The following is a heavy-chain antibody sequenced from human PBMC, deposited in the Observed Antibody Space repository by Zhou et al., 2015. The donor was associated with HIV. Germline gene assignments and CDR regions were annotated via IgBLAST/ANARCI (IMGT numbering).Heavy chain of an antibody. Sequence: QVQLVQSGVEVKKTGASVKVSCKASGYKFISYGITWVRQAPGQGLEWMGRINPKDGVTNYAQKFQGRVTMTRSITTAYMELGRLRSDDTALYYCARDKSDSGWYFFDYWGLGSLVTVSS. J-gene: IGHJ4*02. D-gene: IGHD6-19*01. CDR1: GYKFISYG. CDR3: ARDKSDSGWYFFDY. V-gene: IGHV1-2*06. CDR2: INPKDGVT.